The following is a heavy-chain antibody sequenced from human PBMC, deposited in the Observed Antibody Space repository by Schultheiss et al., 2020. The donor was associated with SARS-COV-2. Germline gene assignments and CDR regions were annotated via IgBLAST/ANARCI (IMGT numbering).Heavy chain of an antibody. J-gene: IGHJ4*02. V-gene: IGHV3-48*01. Sequence: GGSLRLSCAASGFTFSSYWMSWVRQAPGKGLEWVSSISSSSSTIYYADSVKGRFTISRDNAKNSLYLQMNSLRAEDTAVYYCARGDMVGFDYWGQGTLVTVSS. CDR2: ISSSSSTI. D-gene: IGHD3-10*01. CDR3: ARGDMVGFDY. CDR1: GFTFSSYW.